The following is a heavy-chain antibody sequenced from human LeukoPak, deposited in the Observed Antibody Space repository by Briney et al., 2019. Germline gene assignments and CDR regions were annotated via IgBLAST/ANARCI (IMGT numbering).Heavy chain of an antibody. V-gene: IGHV3-33*06. J-gene: IGHJ4*02. CDR2: IWYDGSNK. CDR3: AKDMVRGVIINLFDY. D-gene: IGHD3-10*01. Sequence: GRSLRLSCAASGFTFSSYGMHWVRQAPGKGLGWVAVIWYDGSNKYYADSVKGRFTISRDNSKNTLYLQMNSLRAEDTAVYYCAKDMVRGVIINLFDYWGQGTLVTVSS. CDR1: GFTFSSYG.